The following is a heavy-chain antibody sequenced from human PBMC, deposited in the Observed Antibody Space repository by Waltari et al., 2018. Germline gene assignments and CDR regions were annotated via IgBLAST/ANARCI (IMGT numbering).Heavy chain of an antibody. Sequence: QVQLVQSGAEVKKPGASVKVSCKASGYTFTGYYMHWVRQAPGQGLEWMGWINPNSGGTNYAQKFQGRVTMTRDTSISTAYMELSRLGSDDTAVYYCARALITIFGVGIPHFDYWGQGTLVTVSS. J-gene: IGHJ4*02. CDR2: INPNSGGT. V-gene: IGHV1-2*02. D-gene: IGHD3-3*01. CDR1: GYTFTGYY. CDR3: ARALITIFGVGIPHFDY.